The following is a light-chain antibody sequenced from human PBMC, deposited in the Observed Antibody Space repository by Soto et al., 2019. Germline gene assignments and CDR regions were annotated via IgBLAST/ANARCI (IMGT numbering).Light chain of an antibody. CDR3: QQYNSYSLT. J-gene: IGKJ4*01. CDR2: DAS. CDR1: QSISSW. Sequence: IQMTHAPSTLSASVLYRVTITFLSSQSISSWLALYQQKPGKAPKLLIYDASSLESGVPSRFSGSGSGTEFTLTISSLQPDDFATYYRQQYNSYSLTFGGGTKVDIK. V-gene: IGKV1-5*01.